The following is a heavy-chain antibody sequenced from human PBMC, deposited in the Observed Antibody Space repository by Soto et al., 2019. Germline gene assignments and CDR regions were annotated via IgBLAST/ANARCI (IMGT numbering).Heavy chain of an antibody. V-gene: IGHV3-30*18. CDR3: AKEGGYYYGSGGLDY. Sequence: QVQLVESGGGVVQPGRSLRLSCAASGFTFSSYGMHWVRQAPGKGLEWVAVISYDGSNKYYADSVKGRFTISRDNSKNTLYLQMTSLRAEDTAVYYCAKEGGYYYGSGGLDYWGQGTLVTVSS. CDR1: GFTFSSYG. J-gene: IGHJ4*02. D-gene: IGHD3-10*01. CDR2: ISYDGSNK.